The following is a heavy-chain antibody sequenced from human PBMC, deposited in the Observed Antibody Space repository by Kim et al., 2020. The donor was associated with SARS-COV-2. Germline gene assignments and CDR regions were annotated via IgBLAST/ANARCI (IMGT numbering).Heavy chain of an antibody. CDR2: IYYSGST. CDR1: GGSISSSSYY. Sequence: SETLSLTCTVSGGSISSSSYYWGWIRQPPGKGLEWIGSIYYSGSTYYNPSLKSRVTISVDTSKNQFSLKLSSVTAADTAVYYCARLHYSPYYKEALGHSLLYYYGMDVWGQGTTVTVSS. V-gene: IGHV4-39*01. CDR3: ARLHYSPYYKEALGHSLLYYYGMDV. J-gene: IGHJ6*02. D-gene: IGHD1-26*01.